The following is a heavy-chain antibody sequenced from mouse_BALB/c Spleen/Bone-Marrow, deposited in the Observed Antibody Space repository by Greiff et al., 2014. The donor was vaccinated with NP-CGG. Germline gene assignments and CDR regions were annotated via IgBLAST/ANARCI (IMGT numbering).Heavy chain of an antibody. V-gene: IGHV1S56*01. CDR2: IYPGNVNT. Sequence: QVHVKQSGPELVKPGASVRISCKASGYTFTSYYINWVKQRPGQGLEWIGWIYPGNVNTKYNEKFKVKATLTADKSSSTAYMQISSLTSEDAAVYCCARHKWAMDYWGQGTSVTVSS. CDR1: GYTFTSYY. D-gene: IGHD1-3*01. CDR3: ARHKWAMDY. J-gene: IGHJ4*01.